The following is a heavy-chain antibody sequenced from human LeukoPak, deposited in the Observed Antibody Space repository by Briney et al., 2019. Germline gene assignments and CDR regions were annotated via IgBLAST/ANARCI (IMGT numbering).Heavy chain of an antibody. CDR3: AGSLSGWDGGDC. D-gene: IGHD6-19*01. Sequence: SETLSLTCTVSGGSISSYYWSWIRQPPGKGLEWIGYIYYSGSTNYNPSLNSRVTMSVDTSKNQFSLKLTSVTAADTAVYYCAGSLSGWDGGDCRGQGTLVTVSS. CDR1: GGSISSYY. CDR2: IYYSGST. V-gene: IGHV4-59*12. J-gene: IGHJ4*02.